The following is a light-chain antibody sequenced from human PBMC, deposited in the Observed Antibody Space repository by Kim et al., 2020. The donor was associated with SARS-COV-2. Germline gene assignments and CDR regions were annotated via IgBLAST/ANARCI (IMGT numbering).Light chain of an antibody. Sequence: SASVGHRVNHSCRSSNSITNNLNWYQQRPGKAPSLLILDASTLQNGVPSRFIGSGSGTDFTLTIASLQPEDSATYFCQESYSTLYNFGQGTKLEI. CDR3: QESYSTLYN. V-gene: IGKV1-39*01. CDR1: NSITNN. CDR2: DAS. J-gene: IGKJ2*01.